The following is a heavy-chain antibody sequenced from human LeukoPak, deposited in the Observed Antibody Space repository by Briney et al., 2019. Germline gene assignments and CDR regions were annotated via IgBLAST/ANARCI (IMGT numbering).Heavy chain of an antibody. V-gene: IGHV3-48*02. CDR3: ARDHNWAFDF. CDR1: GFTFSHFS. D-gene: IGHD1-20*01. J-gene: IGHJ4*02. CDR2: ISPRNI. Sequence: GGSLRLSCAASGFTFSHFSVNWVRQAPGKGLEWVSYISPRNIYYADSVKGRFTISRDDAKNSLYLQMDSLRDEDTAVYYCARDHNWAFDFWGQGTPVTVSS.